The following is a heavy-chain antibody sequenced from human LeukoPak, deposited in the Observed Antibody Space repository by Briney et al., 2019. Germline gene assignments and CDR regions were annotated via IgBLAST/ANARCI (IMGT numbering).Heavy chain of an antibody. Sequence: PGGSPRLSCVASGFGLSGSGMTGVRQAPGKGLEWISYISVSGGIIYYADSVRGRFTISRDNAKNSLFLQMNSLTVEDTAVYYCAREASYSSSWATFDNWGQGTLVTV. J-gene: IGHJ4*02. CDR3: AREASYSSSWATFDN. V-gene: IGHV3-48*01. D-gene: IGHD6-13*01. CDR1: GFGLSGSG. CDR2: ISVSGGII.